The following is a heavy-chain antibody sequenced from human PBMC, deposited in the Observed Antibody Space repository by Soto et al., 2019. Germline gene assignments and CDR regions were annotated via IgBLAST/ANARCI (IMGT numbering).Heavy chain of an antibody. J-gene: IGHJ6*02. CDR3: ARLNGYCISTNGQGYYGIDV. V-gene: IGHV4-39*01. D-gene: IGHD2-2*01. CDR1: GGSISSSSYY. CDR2: IYYSGST. Sequence: SETLSLTCTVSGGSISSSSYYWGWIRQPPGKGLEWIGSIYYSGSTYYNPSLKSRVTISVDTSKNQFSLKLSSVTAADTAVYYCARLNGYCISTNGQGYYGIDVWGQGTTVTVYS.